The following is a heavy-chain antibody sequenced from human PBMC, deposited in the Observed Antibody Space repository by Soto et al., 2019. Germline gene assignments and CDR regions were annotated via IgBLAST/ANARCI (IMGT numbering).Heavy chain of an antibody. D-gene: IGHD3-10*01. CDR3: AHSRNLITEDAQVGDFDY. CDR2: IYWDDDE. J-gene: IGHJ4*02. CDR1: GFSLTTAGVG. V-gene: IGHV2-5*02. Sequence: QITLKESGPPLVKPTQTLTLTYSFSGFSLTTAGVGVGWVRQPPGEALEWLALIYWDDDERYSPSLKTRLTITKDPSKNQVVLIMTNMAPVDTATYYCAHSRNLITEDAQVGDFDYWGQGTLVTVSS.